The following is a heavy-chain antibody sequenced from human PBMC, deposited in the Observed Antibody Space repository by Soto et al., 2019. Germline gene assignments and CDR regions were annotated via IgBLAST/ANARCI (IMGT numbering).Heavy chain of an antibody. Sequence: QVQLQQWGAGLLKPSETLSLTCAVYGGSFSGYYWSWIRQPPGKGLEWIGEINHSGSTNYNPSLKSRVTISVDTSKNQFSLKLSSVTAADTAVYYCARGFDTGIAAAGTPWVLDYWGQGTLVTVSS. CDR2: INHSGST. CDR3: ARGFDTGIAAAGTPWVLDY. D-gene: IGHD6-13*01. CDR1: GGSFSGYY. J-gene: IGHJ4*02. V-gene: IGHV4-34*01.